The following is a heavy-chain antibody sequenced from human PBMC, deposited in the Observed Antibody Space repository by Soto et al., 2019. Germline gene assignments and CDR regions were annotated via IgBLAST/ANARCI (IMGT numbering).Heavy chain of an antibody. J-gene: IGHJ6*02. CDR1: GDSISNLDYF. D-gene: IGHD4-17*01. CDR3: ARDSYGDYDRDYYYYYGMDV. Sequence: ASETLSLTCSVSGDSISNLDYFGAWIRQPPGQALEYIGYIYKSATTYYNPSFESRVAISVDTSKNQFSLKLSSVTAADTAVYYCARDSYGDYDRDYYYYYGMDVWGQGTTVTVSS. V-gene: IGHV4-30-4*01. CDR2: IYKSATT.